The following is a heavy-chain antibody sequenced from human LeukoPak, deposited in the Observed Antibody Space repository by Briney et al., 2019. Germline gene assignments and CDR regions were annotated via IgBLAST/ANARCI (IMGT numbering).Heavy chain of an antibody. J-gene: IGHJ4*02. CDR3: ARQVVGAINFDY. CDR1: GGSSSSGGYY. CDR2: IYYSGST. D-gene: IGHD1-26*01. V-gene: IGHV4-31*03. Sequence: SQTLSLTCTVSGGSSSSGGYYWSWIRQHPGKGLEWIGYIYYSGSTYYNPSLKSRVTISVDTSKNQFSLKLSSVSAADTAVYYCARQVVGAINFDYWGQGTLVTVSS.